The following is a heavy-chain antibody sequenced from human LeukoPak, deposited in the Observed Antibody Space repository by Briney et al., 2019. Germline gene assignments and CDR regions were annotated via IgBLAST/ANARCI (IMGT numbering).Heavy chain of an antibody. CDR1: GFTFSDYY. V-gene: IGHV3-23*01. Sequence: GGSLRLSCAASGFTFSDYYMSWVRQAPGKGLEWVSAISGSGGSTYYADSVKGRFTISRDNSKNTLYLQMNSLRAEDTAVYYCARAVAGIDWYFDLWGRGTLVTVSS. CDR2: ISGSGGST. CDR3: ARAVAGIDWYFDL. J-gene: IGHJ2*01. D-gene: IGHD6-19*01.